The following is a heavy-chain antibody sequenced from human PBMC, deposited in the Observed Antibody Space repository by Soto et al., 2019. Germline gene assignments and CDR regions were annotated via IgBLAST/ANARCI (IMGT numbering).Heavy chain of an antibody. Sequence: SETLSLTCSVSLDSISNSYWTWIRQPAGKGLEWIGHIYSSGNANYNPSLKSRVTMSLDTSKNQFSLSLKSVTAADTAIYYCAKGRGFYTDNYFDPWGQGTQVT. J-gene: IGHJ5*02. D-gene: IGHD5-12*01. CDR3: AKGRGFYTDNYFDP. CDR2: IYSSGNA. CDR1: LDSISNSY. V-gene: IGHV4-4*07.